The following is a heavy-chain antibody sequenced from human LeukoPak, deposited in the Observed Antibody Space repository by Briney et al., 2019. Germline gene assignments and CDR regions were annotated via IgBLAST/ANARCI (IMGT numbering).Heavy chain of an antibody. J-gene: IGHJ4*02. D-gene: IGHD2-15*01. CDR3: ARDRVRYCSGGGCYSYDY. Sequence: ASVKVSCKASGYTFTSYGISWVRQAPGQGLEWMGWISAYNGNTNYAQKLQGRVTMTTDTSTSTAYMELRSLRSDDTAVYYCARDRVRYCSGGGCYSYDYWGQGTLVTVSS. CDR2: ISAYNGNT. CDR1: GYTFTSYG. V-gene: IGHV1-18*01.